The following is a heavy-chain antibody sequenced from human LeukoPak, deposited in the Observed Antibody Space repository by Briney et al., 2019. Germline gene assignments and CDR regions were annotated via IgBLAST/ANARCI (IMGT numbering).Heavy chain of an antibody. J-gene: IGHJ4*02. V-gene: IGHV4-34*01. CDR1: GGSFSGYY. CDR3: ARGWIQLWLRYFDY. D-gene: IGHD5-18*01. CDR2: INHSGGT. Sequence: PSETLSLTCAVYGGSFSGYYWSWIRQPPGKGLEWIGEINHSGGTNYNPSLKSRVTISVDTSKNQFSLKLSSVTAADTAVYYCARGWIQLWLRYFDYWGQGTLVTVSS.